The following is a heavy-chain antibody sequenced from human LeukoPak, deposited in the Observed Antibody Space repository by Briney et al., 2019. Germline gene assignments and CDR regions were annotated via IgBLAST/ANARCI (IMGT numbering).Heavy chain of an antibody. CDR1: GGTFSSYA. CDR3: ARYDTAMVTGWFDP. J-gene: IGHJ5*02. D-gene: IGHD5-18*01. Sequence: SVKVSCKASGGTFSSYAISWVRQAPGQGLEWMGRIIPILGIANYAQKFQGRVTITAEKSTSTAYMELSSLRSEDTAVYYCARYDTAMVTGWFDPWGQGTLVTVSS. CDR2: IIPILGIA. V-gene: IGHV1-69*04.